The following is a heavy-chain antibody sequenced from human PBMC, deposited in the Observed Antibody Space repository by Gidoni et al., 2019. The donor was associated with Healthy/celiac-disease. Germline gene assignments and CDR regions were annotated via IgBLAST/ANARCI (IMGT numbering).Heavy chain of an antibody. CDR3: AKDVVPAAMKGDWFDP. D-gene: IGHD2-2*01. J-gene: IGHJ5*02. CDR1: GFTFSSYG. Sequence: QVQLVESGGGVVQPGRSLRLSCAASGFTFSSYGMHWVRQAPGKGLEWVAVISYDGSNKYYADSVKGRFTISRDNSKNTLYLQMNSLRAEDTAVYYCAKDVVPAAMKGDWFDPWGQGTLVTVSS. V-gene: IGHV3-30*18. CDR2: ISYDGSNK.